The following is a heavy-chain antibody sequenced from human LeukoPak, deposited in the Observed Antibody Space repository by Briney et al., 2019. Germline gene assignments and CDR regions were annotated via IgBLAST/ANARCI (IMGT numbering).Heavy chain of an antibody. CDR3: VKYAPLYYEIMTGYYNGAD. J-gene: IGHJ4*02. D-gene: IGHD3-9*01. CDR1: GFTFSSYA. Sequence: PGGSRRLSCSAAGFTFSSYAMQWVRQVPGKGLEYDSAIRGNGGSTYYADSGKGRFTVSRGNSKNTLYLQMSTLRAEEASVYYCVKYAPLYYEIMTGYYNGADWGQGTLVTVSS. CDR2: IRGNGGST. V-gene: IGHV3-64D*06.